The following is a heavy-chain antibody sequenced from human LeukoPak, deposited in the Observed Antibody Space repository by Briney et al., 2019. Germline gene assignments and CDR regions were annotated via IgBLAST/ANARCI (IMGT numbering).Heavy chain of an antibody. CDR2: IYHSGGT. D-gene: IGHD3-10*01. J-gene: IGHJ4*02. CDR1: GGSINDAS. V-gene: IGHV4-59*01. CDR3: ARVGTYYRSLDS. Sequence: SETLSLTCTVSGGSINDASWNWIRQPPGQGLEWIGYIYHSGGTNYNPSLKSRVTISLDTSKNQFSLKLSSVTAADTAVYYCARVGTYYRSLDSWGQGTLVTVSP.